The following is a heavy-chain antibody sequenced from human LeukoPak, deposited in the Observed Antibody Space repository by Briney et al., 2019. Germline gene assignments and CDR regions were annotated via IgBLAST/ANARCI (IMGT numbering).Heavy chain of an antibody. Sequence: SETLSLTCTVSGGSISSYYWSWLRQPPGKGLEWIGEINHSGSTNYNPSLKSRVTISVDTSKNQFSLKLSSVTAADTAVYYCARGGATPDYWGQGTLVTVSS. D-gene: IGHD1-26*01. J-gene: IGHJ4*02. CDR2: INHSGST. CDR1: GGSISSYY. CDR3: ARGGATPDY. V-gene: IGHV4-34*01.